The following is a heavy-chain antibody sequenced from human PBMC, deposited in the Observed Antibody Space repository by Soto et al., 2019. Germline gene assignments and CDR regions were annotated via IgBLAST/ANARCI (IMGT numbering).Heavy chain of an antibody. J-gene: IGHJ5*02. CDR3: ARAQFYSGSGNYNNLMFDA. V-gene: IGHV4-30-2*01. CDR1: GGSIVGVGYS. Sequence: PSGTLYLTCAVSGGSIVGVGYSWSWIRQPPGGGLEWIGYMYHSGTFLKSPSLKTRLTMSLDMSKNQFSLTLNSMTAADTAVYYCARAQFYSGSGNYNNLMFDAWGQGIQVTVSS. CDR2: MYHSGTF. D-gene: IGHD3-10*01.